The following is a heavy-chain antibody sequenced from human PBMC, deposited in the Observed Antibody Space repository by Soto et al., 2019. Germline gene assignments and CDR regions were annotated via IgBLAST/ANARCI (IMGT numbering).Heavy chain of an antibody. CDR1: GGTFSTYA. J-gene: IGHJ4*02. CDR2: IIPMFGTA. CDR3: ASGIQLWLRRINNGYSG. Sequence: QVQLVQSGAEVKKPESSVKVSCKAPGGTFSTYAISWVRQPPGQGLEWMGGIIPMFGTANYAQRFQDRVTITADASPNTVYLEMSSLRSEDTAVDFCASGIQLWLRRINNGYSGWGQGTLVTVSS. V-gene: IGHV1-69*12. D-gene: IGHD5-18*01.